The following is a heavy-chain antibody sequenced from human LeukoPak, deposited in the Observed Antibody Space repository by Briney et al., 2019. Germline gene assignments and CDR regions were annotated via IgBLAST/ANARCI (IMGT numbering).Heavy chain of an antibody. CDR3: ARTGQWLYPDAFDI. Sequence: PGGSLRLSCAASGFTFSSYGMHWVRQAPGKGLEWVAFIRYDGSNKYYADSVKGRFTISRDNAKNSLYLQMNSLRAEDTAVYYCARTGQWLYPDAFDIWGQGTMVTVSS. D-gene: IGHD6-19*01. CDR2: IRYDGSNK. CDR1: GFTFSSYG. V-gene: IGHV3-30*02. J-gene: IGHJ3*02.